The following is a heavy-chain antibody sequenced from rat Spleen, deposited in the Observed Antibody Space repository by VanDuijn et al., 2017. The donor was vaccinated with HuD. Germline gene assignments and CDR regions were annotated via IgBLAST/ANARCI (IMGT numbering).Heavy chain of an antibody. J-gene: IGHJ2*01. Sequence: EVQLVESDGGLVQSGRSLKLSCAASGFTFDYYYMTWVRQAPTKGLEWVAYIGTGGGSTYYRDSVKGRFTISRDNAKSTLYLQMDSLRSEDTATYYCTRGYYFDYWGQGVMVTVSS. CDR3: TRGYYFDY. V-gene: IGHV5-27*01. CDR2: IGTGGGST. CDR1: GFTFDYYY.